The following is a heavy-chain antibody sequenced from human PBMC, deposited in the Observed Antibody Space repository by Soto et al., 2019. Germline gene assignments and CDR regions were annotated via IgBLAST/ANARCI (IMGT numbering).Heavy chain of an antibody. D-gene: IGHD2-15*01. CDR3: VRDSARTVVVTAVEGDKSSVP. V-gene: IGHV3-11*06. CDR1: GFTFSDYY. CDR2: ISGNGRST. Sequence: GGSLRLSCAASGFTFSDYYMAWIRQAPGRGLEWISFISGNGRSTRYADSVKGRFTISRDNAKNSLSLQMNSLRADDTAIYYCVRDSARTVVVTAVEGDKSSVPWGQGTLVSGSS. J-gene: IGHJ5*02.